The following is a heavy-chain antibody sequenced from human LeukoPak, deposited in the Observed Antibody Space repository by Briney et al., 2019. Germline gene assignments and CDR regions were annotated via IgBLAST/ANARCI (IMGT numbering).Heavy chain of an antibody. CDR1: GFTFSSYS. D-gene: IGHD3-22*01. Sequence: PGGSLRLSCAASGFTFSSYSMNWFRQAPGKGREGVSYISSISSTIYYADSVKGRFTISRDNAKNSLYLQMNSLRAEDTAVYYCARDLGRPSYDSSGYYAGERPDYWGQGTLVTVSS. V-gene: IGHV3-48*04. J-gene: IGHJ4*02. CDR2: ISSISSTI. CDR3: ARDLGRPSYDSSGYYAGERPDY.